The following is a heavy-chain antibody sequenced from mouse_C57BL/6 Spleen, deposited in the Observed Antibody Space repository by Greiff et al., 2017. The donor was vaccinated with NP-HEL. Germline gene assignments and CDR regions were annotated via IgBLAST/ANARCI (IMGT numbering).Heavy chain of an antibody. Sequence: VQLQQSGAELVRPGTSVKVSCKASGYAFTNYLIEWVKQRPGQGLEWIGVINPGSGGTNYNEQFKGKATLTADKSSSTAYMQRSSLTSEDSAVYFCARVSTMVNCCDYWGQGTTLTVSS. CDR2: INPGSGGT. CDR1: GYAFTNYL. CDR3: ARVSTMVNCCDY. D-gene: IGHD2-2*01. J-gene: IGHJ2*01. V-gene: IGHV1-54*01.